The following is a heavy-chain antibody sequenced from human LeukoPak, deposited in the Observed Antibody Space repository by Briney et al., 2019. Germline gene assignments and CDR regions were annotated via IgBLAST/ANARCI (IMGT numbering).Heavy chain of an antibody. J-gene: IGHJ4*02. Sequence: GESLKISCKGLGYSFSSYWNAWVRQTPGKGLEWMGIIYPGGSETRYDPSFQGQVTISADSSTSTAYLQWSSLRASDTAMYYCARASRDGYNQNFDNWGQGTLVTVSS. CDR1: GYSFSSYW. D-gene: IGHD5-24*01. CDR3: ARASRDGYNQNFDN. V-gene: IGHV5-51*01. CDR2: IYPGGSET.